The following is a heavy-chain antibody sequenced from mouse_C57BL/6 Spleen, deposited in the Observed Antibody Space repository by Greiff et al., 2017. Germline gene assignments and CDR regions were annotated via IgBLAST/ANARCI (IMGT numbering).Heavy chain of an antibody. CDR1: GYTFTSYW. CDR3: ARYDYDGFAY. J-gene: IGHJ3*01. V-gene: IGHV1-64*01. CDR2: IHPNSGST. D-gene: IGHD2-4*01. Sequence: QVQLQQPGAELVKPGASVKLSCKASGYTFTSYWMHWVKQRPGQGLEWIGMIHPNSGSTNYNEKFKSKATLTVDKSASTAYMQLSSLTSEDSAVYYCARYDYDGFAYWGQGTLVTVSA.